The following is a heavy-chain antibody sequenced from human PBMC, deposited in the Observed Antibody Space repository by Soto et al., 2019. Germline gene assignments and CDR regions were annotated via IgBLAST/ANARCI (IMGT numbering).Heavy chain of an antibody. J-gene: IGHJ6*02. CDR3: VKVGYCSSTSCHYYYGMDV. V-gene: IGHV3-30*18. CDR2: ISYDGSNQ. CDR1: GFTFISYC. D-gene: IGHD2-2*01. Sequence: GGPRRRSCAASGFTFISYCMSWVRQAPGKRLRWWAVISYDGSNQDYADSVTGRLTISRDNSTNTLYLQMNSLRPEDTAVYHCVKVGYCSSTSCHYYYGMDVWRQGPTVPVFS.